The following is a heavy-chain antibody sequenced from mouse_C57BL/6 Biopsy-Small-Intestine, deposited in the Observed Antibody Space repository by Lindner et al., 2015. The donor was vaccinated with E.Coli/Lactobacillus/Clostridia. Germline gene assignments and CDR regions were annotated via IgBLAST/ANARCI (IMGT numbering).Heavy chain of an antibody. CDR3: ARVSWAVYTMDV. Sequence: SVKVSCKASGYTFTSYGVSWVRQAPGQGLEWLGWISAYNGNTNYAQRLQGRVTMTTDTSTSAAYMELRSLRSDDTAVYYCARVSWAVYTMDVWGQGTTVTVSS. J-gene: IGHJ1*01. V-gene: IGHV1-59*01. D-gene: IGHD1-1*02. CDR2: ISAYNGNT. CDR1: GYTFTSYG.